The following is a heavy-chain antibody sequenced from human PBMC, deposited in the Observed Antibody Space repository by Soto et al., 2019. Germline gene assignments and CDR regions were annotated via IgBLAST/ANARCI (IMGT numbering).Heavy chain of an antibody. J-gene: IGHJ4*02. D-gene: IGHD3-3*01. V-gene: IGHV1-69*01. CDR1: GGPFSSYA. CDR3: ARGYDFWSGLD. CDR2: IIPIFGTA. Sequence: VEVFCRASGGPFSSYAISWVRQAHGQGLEWMGGIIPIFGTANYAQKFQGRVTITADESTSTAYMELSSLRSEDTAVYYCARGYDFWSGLDCGQRTLVTVSS.